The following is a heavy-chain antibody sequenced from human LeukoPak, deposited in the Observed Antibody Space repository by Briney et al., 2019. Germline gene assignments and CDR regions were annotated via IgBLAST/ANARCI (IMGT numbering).Heavy chain of an antibody. CDR1: GFTFSNYA. CDR3: AREVKSVYFDY. V-gene: IGHV3-30*04. Sequence: PGGSLRLSCGASGFTFSNYAMHWVRQAPGKGLEWVIVISDSGSVKYYADSVKGRFTISRDNSQNTLYLQMNSLRVEDTAVYSCAREVKSVYFDYWGQGTLVTVSS. J-gene: IGHJ4*02. CDR2: ISDSGSVK.